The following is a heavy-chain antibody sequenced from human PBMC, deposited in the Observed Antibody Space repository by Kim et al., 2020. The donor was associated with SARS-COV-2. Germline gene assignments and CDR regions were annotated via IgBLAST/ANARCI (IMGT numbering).Heavy chain of an antibody. CDR2: ISHGGST. Sequence: SETLSLTCAVSGDSITYTKWWSWVRQPPEKGLEWIGEISHGGSTNFNPSLKSRVTISLDKSKNQFSLKLYSVTAADTAVYYCARGLGRGSSSDWFDPWGQGTLVTVSS. CDR1: GDSITYTKW. J-gene: IGHJ5*02. CDR3: ARGLGRGSSSDWFDP. D-gene: IGHD2-2*01. V-gene: IGHV4-4*02.